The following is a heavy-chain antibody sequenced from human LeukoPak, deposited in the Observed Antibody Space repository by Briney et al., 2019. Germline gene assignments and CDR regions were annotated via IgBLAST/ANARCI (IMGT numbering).Heavy chain of an antibody. J-gene: IGHJ4*02. CDR3: AKGSRLTYDF. V-gene: IGHV3-23*01. D-gene: IGHD6-6*01. CDR2: ISGSAGST. CDR1: GITFSSYA. Sequence: GGSLRLSCAASGITFSSYAMSWVRQAPGKGLEWVSAISGSAGSTYYADSVKGRFTISRDNSKNTLYLQMNSLRAEDTAVYYCAKGSRLTYDFWGQGTLVTVSS.